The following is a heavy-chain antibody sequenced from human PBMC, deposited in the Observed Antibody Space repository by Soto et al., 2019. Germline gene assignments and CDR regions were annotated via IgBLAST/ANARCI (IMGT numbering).Heavy chain of an antibody. CDR3: ARGSGYDYGSWFDP. J-gene: IGHJ5*02. CDR1: GGSISSYY. D-gene: IGHD5-12*01. V-gene: IGHV4-59*01. Sequence: SETLSLTCTVSGGSISSYYWSWIRQPPGKGLEWIGYIYYSGSTNYNPSLKSRVTISVDTSKNQFSLKLSSVTAADTAVYYCARGSGYDYGSWFDPWGQGTLVTVSS. CDR2: IYYSGST.